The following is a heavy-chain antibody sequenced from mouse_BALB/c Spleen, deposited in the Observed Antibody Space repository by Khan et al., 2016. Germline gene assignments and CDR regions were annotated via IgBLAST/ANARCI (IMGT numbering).Heavy chain of an antibody. CDR1: GYTFTTYW. CDR2: INPSTGYS. CDR3: ASDLDY. J-gene: IGHJ2*01. Sequence: QVQLMQSGAELAEPGASVKMSCKASGYTFTTYWMHWVKQRPGKGLEWIGYINPSTGYSEYNQIFKDKSTLTADKSSSTAYMQLNSLTSEATAVYYYASDLDYGGQGTTLTVSS. V-gene: IGHV1-7*01.